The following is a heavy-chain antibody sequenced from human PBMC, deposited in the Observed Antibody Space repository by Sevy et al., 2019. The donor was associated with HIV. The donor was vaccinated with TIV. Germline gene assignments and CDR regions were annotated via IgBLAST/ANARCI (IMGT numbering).Heavy chain of an antibody. CDR3: VRGGQRFDY. J-gene: IGHJ4*02. D-gene: IGHD6-25*01. CDR2: IKQDGSEK. V-gene: IGHV3-7*01. Sequence: GGSLRLSCAASGFTFNNYWMSWVRQAPGRGLEWVANIKQDGSEKYYVDSVKGRFTISRDNTKNSLYLQMDSLRVEDTAEYYCVRGGQRFDYWGQGTLVTVSS. CDR1: GFTFNNYW.